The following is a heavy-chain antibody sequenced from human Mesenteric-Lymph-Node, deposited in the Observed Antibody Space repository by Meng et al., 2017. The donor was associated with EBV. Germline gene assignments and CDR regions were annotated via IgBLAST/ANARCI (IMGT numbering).Heavy chain of an antibody. CDR2: IYDSGIT. CDR3: ARDRGWELLDY. Sequence: LQQESGPGLVKPSETLSLTCTVSGVSVSGDSFYWSWIRQPPGKGLEWIGFIYDSGITHYSPSLKSRVTISVDTSKNQFSLELRSMTPADTAVYYCARDRGWELLDYWGQGTLVTVSS. J-gene: IGHJ4*02. D-gene: IGHD1-26*01. CDR1: GVSVSGDSFY. V-gene: IGHV4-61*01.